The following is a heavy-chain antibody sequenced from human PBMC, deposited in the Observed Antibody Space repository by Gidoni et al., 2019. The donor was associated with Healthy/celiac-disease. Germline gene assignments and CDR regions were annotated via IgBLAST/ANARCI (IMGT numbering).Heavy chain of an antibody. V-gene: IGHV5-10-1*03. CDR2: IDPSDSYT. J-gene: IGHJ4*02. Sequence: EVQLVQSGAEAKKPGASLRISSQGSGYRCTSNWIRWVRQMPGKGREWMGRIDPSDSYTNYSPSFQGHVTISADKSISTAYLQWSSLKASDTAMYYCARRHWNYERDWGQGTLVTVSS. CDR3: ARRHWNYERD. D-gene: IGHD1-7*01. CDR1: GYRCTSNW.